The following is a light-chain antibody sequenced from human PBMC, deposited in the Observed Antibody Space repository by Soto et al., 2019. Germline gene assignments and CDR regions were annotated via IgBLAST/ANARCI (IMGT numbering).Light chain of an antibody. CDR2: KAS. V-gene: IGKV1-5*03. J-gene: IGKJ1*01. CDR3: QQYNNWPPWT. CDR1: QTISSW. Sequence: DIQMTQSPSTLSGSVGDRVTITCRASQTISSWLACYQQKPGKAPKLLIYKASTLKSGVPSRFSGSGSGTEFTLTISSLQSEDFAVYYCQQYNNWPPWTFGQGTKVDIK.